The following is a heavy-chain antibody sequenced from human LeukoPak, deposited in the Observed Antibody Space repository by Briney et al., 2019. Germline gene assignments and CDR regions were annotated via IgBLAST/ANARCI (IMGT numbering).Heavy chain of an antibody. Sequence: EASVKVSCKASGYTFSNFGLAWVRQAPGQGLEWMGWINPSNGNTNYAHNFQGRVTMTTATSTSTAYMELRSLRSDDTALYFCARDYGSGQLDYWGQGTLVTVSS. CDR1: GYTFSNFG. CDR3: ARDYGSGQLDY. CDR2: INPSNGNT. D-gene: IGHD6-19*01. V-gene: IGHV1-18*01. J-gene: IGHJ4*02.